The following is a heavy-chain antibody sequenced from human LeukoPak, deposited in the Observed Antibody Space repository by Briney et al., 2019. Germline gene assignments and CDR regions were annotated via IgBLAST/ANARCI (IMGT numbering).Heavy chain of an antibody. J-gene: IGHJ3*02. D-gene: IGHD3-16*01. CDR3: VKTMVSFGGLIRTDAFDI. V-gene: IGHV3-64D*08. CDR2: ININGGST. CDR1: GFPFNKYA. Sequence: QPGRSLRLSCSASGFPFNKYAVHWVRHAPGKGLEYVSGININGGSTYYAVCVMGRFNISRDNSKNTLYLQMHSLRPEDTSIFYCVKTMVSFGGLIRTDAFDIWGQGTMVTVSS.